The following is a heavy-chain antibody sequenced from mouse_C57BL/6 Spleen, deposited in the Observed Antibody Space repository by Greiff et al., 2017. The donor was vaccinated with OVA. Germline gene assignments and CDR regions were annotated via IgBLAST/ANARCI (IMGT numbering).Heavy chain of an antibody. D-gene: IGHD2-1*01. V-gene: IGHV1-50*01. J-gene: IGHJ2*01. CDR2: IDPADSYT. CDR1: GYTFTSYW. CDR3: ASWDGNYFDY. Sequence: QVQLQQPGAELVKPGASVKLSCKASGYTFTSYWMQWVKQRPGQGLEWIGEIDPADSYTNYNQKFKGKATLTVDTSSSTVYMHLSSLTSEDSAVYYCASWDGNYFDYWGQGTTLTVSS.